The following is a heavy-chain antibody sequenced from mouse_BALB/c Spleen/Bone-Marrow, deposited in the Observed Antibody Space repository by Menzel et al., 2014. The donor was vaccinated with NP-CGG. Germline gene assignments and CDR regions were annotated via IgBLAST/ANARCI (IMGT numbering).Heavy chain of an antibody. Sequence: QVQLQQSGAELMKPGASVKISCMVNGYTFRNYWTERVKQRPGHGLEWIGEILPGRGSTDYNENFKGKATFTADTPSNTAYMQLSSLTSADSAVYYCARVIYWYLDSWGAGTTVTVGS. CDR3: ARVIYWYLDS. CDR2: ILPGRGST. CDR1: GYTFRNYW. J-gene: IGHJ1*01. V-gene: IGHV1-9*01.